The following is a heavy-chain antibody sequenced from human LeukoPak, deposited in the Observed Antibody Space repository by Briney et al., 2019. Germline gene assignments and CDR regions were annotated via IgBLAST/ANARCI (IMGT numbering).Heavy chain of an antibody. D-gene: IGHD4-17*01. V-gene: IGHV3-23*01. CDR3: AKYYGDDPDYYYYMDV. Sequence: PGGSLRLSCAASGFTFSSYAMSWVRQAPGKVLEWVSDINGSGGSTYYADSVKGRFTISRDNSKNTLYLQMNSLRAEDTAVYYCAKYYGDDPDYYYYMDVWGKGTTVTISS. CDR1: GFTFSSYA. J-gene: IGHJ6*03. CDR2: INGSGGST.